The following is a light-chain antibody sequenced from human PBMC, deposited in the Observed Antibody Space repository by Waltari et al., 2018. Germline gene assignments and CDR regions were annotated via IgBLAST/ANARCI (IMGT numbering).Light chain of an antibody. CDR3: QQCYSTPPT. J-gene: IGKJ5*01. V-gene: IGKV1-39*01. CDR2: AAS. Sequence: DIQWTQSPTSLPALLGDRLTITLRPSQIISTYLNWYQQKPGNAPKLLINAASSLQSGVPARFSGSGSETDFTLTISSLQPEDVATYYCQQCYSTPPTFGQGTRLEIK. CDR1: QIISTY.